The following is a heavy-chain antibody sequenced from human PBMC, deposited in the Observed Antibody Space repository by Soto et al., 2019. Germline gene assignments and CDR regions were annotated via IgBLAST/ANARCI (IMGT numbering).Heavy chain of an antibody. CDR2: ISYAGSNK. CDR3: ASHPRDSSGYWYYFDY. J-gene: IGHJ4*02. Sequence: GGSLRLSCAASGFTFSSYAMHWVRQAPGKGLEWVAVISYAGSNKYYADSVKGRFTISRDNSKNTLYLQMNSLRAEDTAVYYCASHPRDSSGYWYYFDYWGQGTLVTVSS. D-gene: IGHD3-22*01. CDR1: GFTFSSYA. V-gene: IGHV3-30-3*01.